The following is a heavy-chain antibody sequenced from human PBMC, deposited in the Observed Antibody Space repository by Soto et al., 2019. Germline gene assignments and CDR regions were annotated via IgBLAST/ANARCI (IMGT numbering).Heavy chain of an antibody. CDR1: GFTFSSYW. CDR3: ASILTQGYYYGMDV. J-gene: IGHJ6*02. Sequence: GGSLRVSCAASGFTFSSYWMSWVRQAPGKGLEWVANIKQDGSEKYYVDSVKGRFTISRDNAKNSLYLQMNSLRAEDTAVYYCASILTQGYYYGMDVWGQGTTVTVSS. V-gene: IGHV3-7*03. CDR2: IKQDGSEK. D-gene: IGHD2-21*01.